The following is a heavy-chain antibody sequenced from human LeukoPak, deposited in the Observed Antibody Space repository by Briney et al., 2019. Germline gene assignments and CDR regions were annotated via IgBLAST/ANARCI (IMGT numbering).Heavy chain of an antibody. V-gene: IGHV3-23*01. J-gene: IGHJ4*02. D-gene: IGHD6-19*01. CDR1: GFTFSSYA. CDR2: ISGSGGST. CDR3: AKDSTGIAVAGTLFDY. Sequence: SGGSLRLSCAASGFTFSSYAMSWVRQAPGKGLEWVSAISGSGGSTYYADSVKGRFTISRDNSKNTLYLQMNSLRAEDTAVYYCAKDSTGIAVAGTLFDYWGQGTLVTVSS.